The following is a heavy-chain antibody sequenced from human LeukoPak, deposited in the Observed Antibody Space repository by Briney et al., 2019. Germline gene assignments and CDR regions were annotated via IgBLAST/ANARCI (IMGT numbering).Heavy chain of an antibody. V-gene: IGHV1-69*06. D-gene: IGHD6-19*01. CDR1: GGTFSSYT. J-gene: IGHJ4*02. CDR3: ARGIAVADFNFDY. CDR2: IIPIFGTA. Sequence: GASVKVSCKASGGTFSSYTISWVRQAPGQGLEWMGGIIPIFGTANYAQKFQGRVTITADKSTSTAYMELSSLRSEDTAVYYCARGIAVADFNFDYWGQGTLVTVSS.